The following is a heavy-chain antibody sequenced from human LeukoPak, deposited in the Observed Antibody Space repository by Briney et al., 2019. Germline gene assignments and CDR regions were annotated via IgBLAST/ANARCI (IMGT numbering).Heavy chain of an antibody. D-gene: IGHD1-26*01. V-gene: IGHV1-2*02. CDR3: ARDSGLVWELLSH. Sequence: ASVKVSCKASGYTFTGYYMHWVRQAPGQGLEWMGWINPNSGGTNYAQKFQGRVTMTRDTSISTAYMELSRLRSDDTAVYYCARDSGLVWELLSHWGQGTLVTVSS. CDR2: INPNSGGT. CDR1: GYTFTGYY. J-gene: IGHJ4*02.